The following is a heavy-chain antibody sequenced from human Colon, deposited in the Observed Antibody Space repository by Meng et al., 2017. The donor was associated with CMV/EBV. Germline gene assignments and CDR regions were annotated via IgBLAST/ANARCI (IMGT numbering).Heavy chain of an antibody. V-gene: IGHV3-23*01. CDR3: AKDMAF. Sequence: GSLRLACAASGFTFHNFAMSWVRHAPGKGLEWVSSISGSGATTYYADSVKGRFTISRDNSKNTLYVQMDSLRAEDTGIYYCAKDMAFWGQGTLVTVSS. J-gene: IGHJ1*01. D-gene: IGHD3-10*01. CDR1: GFTFHNFA. CDR2: ISGSGATT.